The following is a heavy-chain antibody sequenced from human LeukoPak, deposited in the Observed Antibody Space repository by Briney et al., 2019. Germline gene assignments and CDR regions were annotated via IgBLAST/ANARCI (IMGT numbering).Heavy chain of an antibody. J-gene: IGHJ4*02. CDR2: IKQDGSEK. Sequence: GGSLRLSCVASGFTFSDYYMSWVRQPPGKGLEWVANIKQDGSEKYYVDSVKGRFTISRDNAKNSLYLQMNSLRAEDTAVYYCARSGWYYDILTGFDYWGQGTLVTVSS. CDR1: GFTFSDYY. D-gene: IGHD3-9*01. CDR3: ARSGWYYDILTGFDY. V-gene: IGHV3-7*01.